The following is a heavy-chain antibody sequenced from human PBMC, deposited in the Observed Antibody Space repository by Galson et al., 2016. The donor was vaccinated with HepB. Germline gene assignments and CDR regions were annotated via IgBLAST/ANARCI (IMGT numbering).Heavy chain of an antibody. CDR1: GFIFGDYA. D-gene: IGHD3-10*01. CDR3: TRGMGSGEKLTYYYYYYGMDV. CDR2: IGGEFYGGTK. V-gene: IGHV3-49*03. Sequence: SLRLSCAASGFIFGDYAVSWFRQAPGKGLEWVAYIGGEFYGGTKEYAASVKGRFTVSRDESKSIAYLQMNSLKTEDTAVYDCTRGMGSGEKLTYYYYYYGMDVWGQGTTVTVSS. J-gene: IGHJ6*02.